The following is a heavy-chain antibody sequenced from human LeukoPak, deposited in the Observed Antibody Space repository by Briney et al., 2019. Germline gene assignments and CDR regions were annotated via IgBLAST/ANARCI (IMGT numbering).Heavy chain of an antibody. V-gene: IGHV3-48*01. D-gene: IGHD3-16*02. CDR1: GFTFSSYS. CDR2: ISSSSSTI. Sequence: PGGSLRLSCAASGFTFSSYSMNWARQAPGKGLEWVSYISSSSSTIYYADSVKGRFTISRDNAKNSLYLQMNSLRGEDTAVYYCATVWGSYRDRKAYFDYWGQGTLVTVSS. J-gene: IGHJ4*02. CDR3: ATVWGSYRDRKAYFDY.